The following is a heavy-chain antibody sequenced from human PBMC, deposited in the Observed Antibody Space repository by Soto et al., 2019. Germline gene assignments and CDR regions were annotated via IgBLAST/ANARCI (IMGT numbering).Heavy chain of an antibody. D-gene: IGHD3-9*01. V-gene: IGHV1-24*01. CDR3: AIPLSKGYFDWLSTYYYMDV. CDR2: FDPDSGNT. Sequence: ASVKVSCKVSGYTLTELSMHWVRQAPGKGLEWMGWFDPDSGNTIYAQKFQGRVTMTKNTSISTAYMELSSLRSEDTAVYYCAIPLSKGYFDWLSTYYYMDVWGKGTTVTVSS. J-gene: IGHJ6*03. CDR1: GYTLTELS.